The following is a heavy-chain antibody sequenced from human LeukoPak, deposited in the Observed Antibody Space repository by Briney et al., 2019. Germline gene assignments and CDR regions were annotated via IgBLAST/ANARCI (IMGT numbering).Heavy chain of an antibody. D-gene: IGHD3-22*01. CDR2: ISSSGSTI. CDR3: AREFYYDSSGYYANKPD. CDR1: GFTFSSYE. V-gene: IGHV3-48*03. Sequence: GGSLRLSCAASGFTFSSYEMNWVRQAPGKGLEWVSYISSSGSTIYYADSVKGRFTISRDNAKNSLYLQMNSLRAEDTAVYYCAREFYYDSSGYYANKPDWGQGTLVTVSS. J-gene: IGHJ4*02.